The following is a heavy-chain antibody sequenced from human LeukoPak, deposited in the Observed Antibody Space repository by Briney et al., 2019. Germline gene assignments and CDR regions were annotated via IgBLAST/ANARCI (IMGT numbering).Heavy chain of an antibody. CDR2: IYHSGSP. CDR3: ARYYYGSGSYYNGPN. J-gene: IGHJ4*02. V-gene: IGHV4-38-2*02. D-gene: IGHD3-10*01. CDR1: GYSISSGYY. Sequence: SETLFLTCTVSGYSISSGYYWGWIRLPPGKGLEWIGSIYHSGSPSYNPSLKSRVTISVDTSKNQFSLKLSSVTAADTAVYYCARYYYGSGSYYNGPNWGQGTLVTVSS.